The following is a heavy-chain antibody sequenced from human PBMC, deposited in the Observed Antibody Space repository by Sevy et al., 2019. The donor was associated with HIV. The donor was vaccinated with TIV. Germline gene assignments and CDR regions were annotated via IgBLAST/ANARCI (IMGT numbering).Heavy chain of an antibody. V-gene: IGHV3-30*18. CDR2: ISFDGSDK. D-gene: IGHD3-22*01. CDR1: GFTFSNYG. CDR3: AKTRYHYHISGFFGGTFVPDY. J-gene: IGHJ4*01. Sequence: GGSLRLSCAASGFTFSNYGIHWVRQAPGKGLEWLAFISFDGSDKYYADSVKGRFTISREDSKNTLYLHLNSPRVEDTAVYYCAKTRYHYHISGFFGGTFVPDYWGHGTLVTVSS.